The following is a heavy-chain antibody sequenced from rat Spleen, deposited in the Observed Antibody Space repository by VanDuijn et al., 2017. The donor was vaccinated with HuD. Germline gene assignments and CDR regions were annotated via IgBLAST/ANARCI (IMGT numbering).Heavy chain of an antibody. D-gene: IGHD1-11*01. Sequence: QVRLKESGPGLVQPSQTLSLTCNVSGFSLISYAVNWVRQPPGKGLEWMGGIWGDGSTNYNSALKSRLSITRDTSKSQVFLKMNSLQTEDTAIYFCTRTYGGYIDYWGQGVMVTVSS. V-gene: IGHV2-13*01. J-gene: IGHJ2*01. CDR3: TRTYGGYIDY. CDR2: IWGDGST. CDR1: GFSLISYA.